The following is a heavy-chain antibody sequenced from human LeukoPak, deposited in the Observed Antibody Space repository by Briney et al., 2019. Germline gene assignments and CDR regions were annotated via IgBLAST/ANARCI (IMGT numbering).Heavy chain of an antibody. CDR2: ISYEGSNK. CDR3: AKDDSSGWYGAFDF. D-gene: IGHD6-19*01. V-gene: IGHV3-30*18. J-gene: IGHJ4*02. CDR1: GFTFSNYG. Sequence: GGSLRLSCAASGFTFSNYGMHWVRQAPGKGLEWVAAISYEGSNKYYADSAKGRFTISRDNSESKLYLQMNSLRVEDTATYYCAKDDSSGWYGAFDFWGRGTLVTVSS.